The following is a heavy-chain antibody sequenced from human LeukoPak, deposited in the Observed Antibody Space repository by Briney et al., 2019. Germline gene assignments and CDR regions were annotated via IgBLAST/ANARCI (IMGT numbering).Heavy chain of an antibody. D-gene: IGHD1-26*01. V-gene: IGHV4-39*01. CDR3: ATGIVGATDWSHAFDI. J-gene: IGHJ3*02. CDR1: GGSISSSSYY. CDR2: IYSSGST. Sequence: PSETLSLTCTVSGGSISSSSYYWGWIPQPPGKGLEWIGSIYSSGSTYYNPSLKSRVTISVDTYKNQFSLKLSSVTAADTAVYYCATGIVGATDWSHAFDIWGQGTMVTVSS.